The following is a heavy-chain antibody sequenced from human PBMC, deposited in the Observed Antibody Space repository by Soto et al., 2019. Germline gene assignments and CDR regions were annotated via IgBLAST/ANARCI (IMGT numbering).Heavy chain of an antibody. CDR1: GYSISIYY. V-gene: IGHV4-59*07. Sequence: TSYSLALTCTLSGYSISIYYLGWIRQPPGKGLEWIGYIYYSGSTNYNPSLKSRVTISVDTSKNQFSLKLSSVTAADTAVYYCARTGQLAPREYYYYYMDVCGEGTTLTGSS. J-gene: IGHJ6*03. CDR3: ARTGQLAPREYYYYYMDV. CDR2: IYYSGST. D-gene: IGHD1-1*01.